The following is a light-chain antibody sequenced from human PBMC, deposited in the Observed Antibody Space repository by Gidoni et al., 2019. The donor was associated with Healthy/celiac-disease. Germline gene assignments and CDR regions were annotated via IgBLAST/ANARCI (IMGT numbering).Light chain of an antibody. J-gene: IGKJ2*01. Sequence: IVLTQSPLSLPVTPGEPASISCRSSQSHLHSNGYNYLDWYLQKPGQSPQLLIYLGSNRASGVPDRFSGRGSGTDFTLKISRVEAEDVGVDYCMQALQTPGTFXXXTKLEIK. CDR2: LGS. CDR1: QSHLHSNGYNY. CDR3: MQALQTPGT. V-gene: IGKV2-28*01.